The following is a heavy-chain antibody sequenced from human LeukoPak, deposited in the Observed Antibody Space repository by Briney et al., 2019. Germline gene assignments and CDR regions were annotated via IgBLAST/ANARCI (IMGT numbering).Heavy chain of an antibody. V-gene: IGHV3-21*01. CDR1: GFTFSTYS. CDR3: ARDGWYSSGWNAFDI. D-gene: IGHD6-19*01. CDR2: ISSSRSYV. Sequence: GGSLRLSCAASGFTFSTYSMHWVRQAPGTELEWVSSISSSRSYVYYADSVKGRFTISRDNAKNSLYLQMNSLRAEDTAVSSCARDGWYSSGWNAFDIWGQGTMVTVSS. J-gene: IGHJ3*02.